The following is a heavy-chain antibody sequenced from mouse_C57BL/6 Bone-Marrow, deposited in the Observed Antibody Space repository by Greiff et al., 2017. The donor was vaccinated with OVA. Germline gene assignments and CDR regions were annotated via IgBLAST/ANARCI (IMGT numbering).Heavy chain of an antibody. CDR1: GYTFTSYW. J-gene: IGHJ2*01. CDR3: AREGIWSVYFDY. V-gene: IGHV1-69*01. D-gene: IGHD1-1*02. CDR2: IDPSDSYT. Sequence: QVQLQQPGAELVMPGASVKLSCKASGYTFTSYWMPWVKQRPGPGLEWIGEIDPSDSYTHYNQKFKGKSKLTVDNSSSTAYMQLSSLTSEDSAVYYCAREGIWSVYFDYWGQGTTLTVSS.